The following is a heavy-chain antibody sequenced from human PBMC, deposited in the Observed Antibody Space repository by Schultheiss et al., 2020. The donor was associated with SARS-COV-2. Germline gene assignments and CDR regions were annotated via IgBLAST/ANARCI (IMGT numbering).Heavy chain of an antibody. D-gene: IGHD1-7*01. CDR3: ATAGNFRLDV. J-gene: IGHJ6*02. CDR1: GFTFSTYW. V-gene: IGHV3-74*01. Sequence: GESLKISCAASGFTFSTYWMHWVRQVPGKGLMWVSRINSDESITNYADSVKGRFTISRDNAKNTLYLQINSLTTDDTAVYYCATAGNFRLDVWGQGTTVTVSS. CDR2: INSDESIT.